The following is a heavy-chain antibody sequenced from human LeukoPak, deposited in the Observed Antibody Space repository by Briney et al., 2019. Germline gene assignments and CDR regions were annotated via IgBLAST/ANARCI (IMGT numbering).Heavy chain of an antibody. CDR2: IYYSGST. V-gene: IGHV4-59*01. CDR3: ARGPYYFDY. Sequence: SETPSLTXTVSGGSISSYYRSWIRQPPGKGLEWIGYIYYSGSTNYNPSLKSRVTISVDTSKNQFSLKLSSVTAADTAVYYCARGPYYFDYWGQGTLVTVSS. CDR1: GGSISSYY. J-gene: IGHJ4*02.